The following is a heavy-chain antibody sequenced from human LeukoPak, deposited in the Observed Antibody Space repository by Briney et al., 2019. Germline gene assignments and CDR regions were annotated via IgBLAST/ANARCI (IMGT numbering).Heavy chain of an antibody. Sequence: GGSLRLSCAASGFTLSYYSMNWVRQAPGKGLEWVSSISSSSSYIYYADSVRGRFTISRDNAKNSLYLQMNSLRADDTAVYYCARAKVVAATDDAFDIWGQGTMVTVSS. V-gene: IGHV3-21*01. J-gene: IGHJ3*02. D-gene: IGHD2-15*01. CDR1: GFTLSYYS. CDR3: ARAKVVAATDDAFDI. CDR2: ISSSSSYI.